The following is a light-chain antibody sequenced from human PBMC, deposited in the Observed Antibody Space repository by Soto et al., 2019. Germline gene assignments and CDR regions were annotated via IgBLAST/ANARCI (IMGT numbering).Light chain of an antibody. J-gene: IGLJ1*01. V-gene: IGLV2-23*02. Sequence: SALAQPASVSVSPGQSITISCTGTSSDVGSYNLVSWYQQHPGKAPKLMIYEVSKRPSGVSNRFSGSKSGNTASLTISGLQAEDEADYYCCSYAGSSTYVFGTGTKSPS. CDR3: CSYAGSSTYV. CDR1: SSDVGSYNL. CDR2: EVS.